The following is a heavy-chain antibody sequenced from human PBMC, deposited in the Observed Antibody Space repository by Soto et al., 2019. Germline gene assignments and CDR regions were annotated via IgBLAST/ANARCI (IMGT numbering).Heavy chain of an antibody. CDR1: GISVGTNY. CDR3: GRGASSFDN. V-gene: IGHV3-53*01. Sequence: GGSLRPSWAAFGISVGTNYLTWARQAPGKGLECVTCIDSGGTTYYADSVKGRFPIPRDTANNTLYLQMNSVRAEDTSVYYCGRGASSFDNWGQGTLVTVSS. J-gene: IGHJ4*02. CDR2: IDSGGTT.